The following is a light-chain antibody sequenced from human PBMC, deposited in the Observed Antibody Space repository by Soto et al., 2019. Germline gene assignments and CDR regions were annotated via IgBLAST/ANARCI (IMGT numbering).Light chain of an antibody. Sequence: IQVTQSASSLSASVGDRVAITCRASQGIGNDLSWYQQKPGRAPKRLIYAASKLQSGVPSRFSGSGSGTEFTLTISNLQPEDVATYYCQKYNRAPWTFGQGTKVEIK. V-gene: IGKV1-17*02. J-gene: IGKJ1*01. CDR3: QKYNRAPWT. CDR1: QGIGND. CDR2: AAS.